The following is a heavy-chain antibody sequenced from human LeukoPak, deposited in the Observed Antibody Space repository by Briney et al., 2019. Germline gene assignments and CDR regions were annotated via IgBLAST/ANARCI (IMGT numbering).Heavy chain of an antibody. D-gene: IGHD5-24*01. J-gene: IGHJ4*02. CDR1: GFSFSTYS. V-gene: IGHV3-48*04. Sequence: PGGSLRLSCAASGFSFSTYSMHWVRQAPGKGLEWVSYISGSSSTIYYADSVKGRFTISRDNAKQSLYLQMNSLRAEDTAVYYCARDFYGYNWVYYFDYWGQGTLVTVSS. CDR3: ARDFYGYNWVYYFDY. CDR2: ISGSSSTI.